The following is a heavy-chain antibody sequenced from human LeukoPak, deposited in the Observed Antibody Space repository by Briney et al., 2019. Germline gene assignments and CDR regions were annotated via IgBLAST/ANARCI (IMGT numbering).Heavy chain of an antibody. J-gene: IGHJ4*02. CDR3: AKDGFDYCSSSSCYKLDY. V-gene: IGHV3-30*02. Sequence: PGGSLRLSCAASGFTFSSYGMYWVRQAPGKGLEWVAFIRYDGTNKYYADSVRGRFTTSKDNSKNTLYLQMNSLRAEDTALYYCAKDGFDYCSSSSCYKLDYWGQGTLVTVSS. CDR2: IRYDGTNK. D-gene: IGHD2-2*02. CDR1: GFTFSSYG.